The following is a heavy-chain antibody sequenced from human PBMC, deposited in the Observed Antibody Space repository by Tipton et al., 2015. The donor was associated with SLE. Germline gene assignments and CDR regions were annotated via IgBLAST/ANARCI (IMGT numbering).Heavy chain of an antibody. D-gene: IGHD6-13*01. CDR3: ARGNSSSLVGYFRH. Sequence: SLRLSCAASGFTFSRYGMNWVRQAPGKGLEWVAVISYDGTEKYYADSVKGRFTISRDYSRNTLYLQMNSLRSEDTAVFYCARGNSSSLVGYFRHWGQGTLVTVSA. J-gene: IGHJ1*01. CDR1: GFTFSRYG. V-gene: IGHV3-30*03. CDR2: ISYDGTEK.